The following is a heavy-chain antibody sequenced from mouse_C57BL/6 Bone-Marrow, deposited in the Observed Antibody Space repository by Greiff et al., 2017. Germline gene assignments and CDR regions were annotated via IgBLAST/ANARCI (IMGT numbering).Heavy chain of an antibody. CDR1: GYTFTDYY. Sequence: VQLKQSGPVLVKPGASVKMSCKASGYTFTDYYMNWVKQSHGKSLEWIGVINPYNGGTSYNQKFKGKATLTVDKSSSTAYMELNSLTSEDSAVYYCARPSYYGGSCGFAYWGQGTLVTVSA. V-gene: IGHV1-19*01. J-gene: IGHJ3*01. CDR3: ARPSYYGGSCGFAY. CDR2: INPYNGGT. D-gene: IGHD1-1*01.